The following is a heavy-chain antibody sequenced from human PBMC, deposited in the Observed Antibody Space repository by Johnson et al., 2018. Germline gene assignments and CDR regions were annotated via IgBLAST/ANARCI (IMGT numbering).Heavy chain of an antibody. CDR1: GFTFRSYA. D-gene: IGHD2-21*01. V-gene: IGHV3-33*01. CDR3: ASEHSALKSSYFQQ. Sequence: VQLVESGGGVVQPGRSLRLSCAASGFTFRSYAMHWVRQAPGQGLEWVAVIWHDGSNKFYADSVKGRFTVSRDNSKNTLHLQMNSLRAGDTALYYGASEHSALKSSYFQQWGQGTLVRVSS. CDR2: IWHDGSNK. J-gene: IGHJ1*01.